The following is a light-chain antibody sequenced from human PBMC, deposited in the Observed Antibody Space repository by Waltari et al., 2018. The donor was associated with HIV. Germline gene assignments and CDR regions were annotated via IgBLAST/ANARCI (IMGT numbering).Light chain of an antibody. CDR1: SNDIGSSNY. V-gene: IGLV2-14*03. CDR2: DVS. J-gene: IGLJ1*01. CDR3: SSYTSSITYV. Sequence: PAQSITISCTGTSNDIGSSNYVSWHQQHPGEAPKLIIHDVSDRPSGISNRFSGSKSGNTASLTIAGLQTEDEADYYCSSYTSSITYVFGSGTRVTVL.